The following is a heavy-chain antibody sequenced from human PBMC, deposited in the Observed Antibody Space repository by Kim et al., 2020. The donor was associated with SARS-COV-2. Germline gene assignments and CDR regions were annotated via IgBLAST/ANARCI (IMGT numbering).Heavy chain of an antibody. J-gene: IGHJ4*02. CDR1: GFTFSSYS. CDR3: ARAGGDYGDYYFDY. Sequence: GGSLRLSCAASGFTFSSYSMNWVRQAPGKGLEWVSSISSSSYIYYADSVKGRFTISRNNAKNSLYLQMNSLRAEDTAVYYCARAGGDYGDYYFDYWGQGTLVTVSS. V-gene: IGHV3-21*01. D-gene: IGHD4-17*01. CDR2: ISSSSYI.